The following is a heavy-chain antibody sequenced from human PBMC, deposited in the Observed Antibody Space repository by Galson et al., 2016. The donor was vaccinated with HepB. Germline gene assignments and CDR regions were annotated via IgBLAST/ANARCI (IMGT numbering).Heavy chain of an antibody. V-gene: IGHV3-21*01. Sequence: SLRLSCAASGFTFSTYSMNWVRQAPGKGLEWVSSVSSSSSYIYYAGSVKGRFTISRDNAKNSPYLQMNSLRAEDTAVYYCARTYDRGYSGYGPPFDYWGQGTLVTVSS. J-gene: IGHJ4*02. D-gene: IGHD5-12*01. CDR3: ARTYDRGYSGYGPPFDY. CDR2: VSSSSSYI. CDR1: GFTFSTYS.